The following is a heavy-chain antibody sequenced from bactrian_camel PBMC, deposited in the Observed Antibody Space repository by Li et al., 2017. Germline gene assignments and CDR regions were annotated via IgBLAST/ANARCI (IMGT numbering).Heavy chain of an antibody. V-gene: IGHV3S41*01. D-gene: IGHD1*01. Sequence: SLRLSCVASGFQFSDYPMSWVRQTPGKGLGWIAQIAYDGWVSRYNDPAKGRFTISRDNAKNTLYLQMNNLQPEDTAMYYCGADRYYGDSCSNNVHQFDYWGQGTQVTVS. CDR2: IAYDGWVS. J-gene: IGHJ4*01. CDR3: GADRYYGDSCSNNVHQFDY. CDR1: GFQFSDYP.